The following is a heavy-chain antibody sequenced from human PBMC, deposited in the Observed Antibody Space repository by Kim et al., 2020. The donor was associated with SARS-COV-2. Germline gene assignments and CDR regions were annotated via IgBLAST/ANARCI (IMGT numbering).Heavy chain of an antibody. Sequence: SNKYYADCGKGRFTIAEDNSKNTLYLQMNSLRAEDTAVYYCAKGFHDYGDYWGQGTLVTVSS. D-gene: IGHD3-3*01. CDR3: AKGFHDYGDY. CDR2: SNK. J-gene: IGHJ4*02. V-gene: IGHV3-33*06.